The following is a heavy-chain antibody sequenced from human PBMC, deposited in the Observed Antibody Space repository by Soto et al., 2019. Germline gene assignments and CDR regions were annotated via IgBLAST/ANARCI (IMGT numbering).Heavy chain of an antibody. CDR2: IYWDDDK. CDR3: AHSGYYYDSSGYYFDY. D-gene: IGHD3-22*01. V-gene: IGHV2-5*02. J-gene: IGHJ4*02. CDR1: GFSLSTSGVG. Sequence: QITLKESGPTLVKPTQTLTLTCTFSGFSLSTSGVGVGWIRHPPAKALEWLALIYWDDDKRYSPSLKSRLTITKDTSKEQVVLKMTNMDPVDTASYYCAHSGYYYDSSGYYFDYWGKGSLVTVSS.